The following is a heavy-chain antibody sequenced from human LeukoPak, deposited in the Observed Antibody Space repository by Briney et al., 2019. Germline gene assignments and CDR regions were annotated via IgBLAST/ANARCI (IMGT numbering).Heavy chain of an antibody. Sequence: SETLSLTCTVSGGSISSGGYYWSWIRQHPGKGLEWIGYIYGSTYYNPSLKSRVTISLDTSKSHFSLKLTSVTAADTAVYYCARGPLNDYGNDYWGQGILVTVSS. CDR1: GGSISSGGYY. CDR2: IYGST. J-gene: IGHJ4*02. CDR3: ARGPLNDYGNDY. V-gene: IGHV4-31*03. D-gene: IGHD4-17*01.